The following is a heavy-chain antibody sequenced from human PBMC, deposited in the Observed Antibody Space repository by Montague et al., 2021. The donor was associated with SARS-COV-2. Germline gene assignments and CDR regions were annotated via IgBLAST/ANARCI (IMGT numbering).Heavy chain of an antibody. CDR2: IYYNGST. D-gene: IGHD3-10*01. V-gene: IGHV4-31*03. CDR1: GATITSGRYY. J-gene: IGHJ6*02. Sequence: TLSLTCTVSGATITSGRYYWTWLRQHPGKGLEYIGNIYYNGSTYYNPSLKSRLTMSVDMSKNQFSLKPRSVTAADTAMYFCARRAALIYYYGLDVWGRGTTVTVSS. CDR3: ARRAALIYYYGLDV.